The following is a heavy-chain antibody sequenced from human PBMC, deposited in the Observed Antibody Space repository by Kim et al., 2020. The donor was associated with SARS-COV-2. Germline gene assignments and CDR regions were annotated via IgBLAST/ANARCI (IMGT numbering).Heavy chain of an antibody. CDR2: ISGSGVSGGSAETT. D-gene: IGHD2-2*01. Sequence: GGSLRLSCAASGFTFRSYAMSWVRQAPGKGLEWVSGISGSGVSGGSAETTYYADSVKGRFTVSRDISKTTLYLQMNSLRAEDTAVYFCVKDPAQLIWVEHDRWGQGTRVTVSS. CDR3: VKDPAQLIWVEHDR. J-gene: IGHJ5*02. V-gene: IGHV3-23*01. CDR1: GFTFRSYA.